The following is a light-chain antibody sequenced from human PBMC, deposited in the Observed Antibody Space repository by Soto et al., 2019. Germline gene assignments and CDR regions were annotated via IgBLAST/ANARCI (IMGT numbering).Light chain of an antibody. CDR1: KNDIGVYDF. CDR3: KSYAGSNTYV. CDR2: EVV. Sequence: QSVLTQPPSASGSPGQSVTISCTGTKNDIGVYDFVSWYQHHPGKAPRLIIYEVVQRPSGVPDRFSGSKSGNTASLTVSGLQAADEADYFCKSYAGSNTYVFGSGTTVTVL. J-gene: IGLJ1*01. V-gene: IGLV2-8*01.